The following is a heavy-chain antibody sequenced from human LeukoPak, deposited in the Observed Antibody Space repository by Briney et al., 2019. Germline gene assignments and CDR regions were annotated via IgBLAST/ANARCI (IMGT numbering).Heavy chain of an antibody. Sequence: PGGSLRLSCAASGFTFSSYAMHWVRQAPGKGLEWVAVISYDGSNKYYADSVKGRFTISRDNSKNTLYLQMNSLRAEDTALYYCAKDRSVAGGIFDYWGQGTLVTVSS. D-gene: IGHD6-19*01. CDR3: AKDRSVAGGIFDY. CDR1: GFTFSSYA. CDR2: ISYDGSNK. V-gene: IGHV3-30-3*01. J-gene: IGHJ4*02.